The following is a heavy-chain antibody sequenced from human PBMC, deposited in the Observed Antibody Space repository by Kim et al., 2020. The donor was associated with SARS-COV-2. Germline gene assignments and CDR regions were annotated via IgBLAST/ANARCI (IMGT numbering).Heavy chain of an antibody. CDR2: IVYTGST. V-gene: IGHV4-39*01. CDR1: GGSFSTTNYY. Sequence: SETLSLTCTVSGGSFSTTNYYWGWIRQPPGKGLEWIGTIVYTGSTYSNPSLKSRLTISVDTSKNQLSMRLSSVTAADTAVYFCVGWGLFVYLGQGALVTV. J-gene: IGHJ4*02. D-gene: IGHD2-21*01. CDR3: VGWGLFVY.